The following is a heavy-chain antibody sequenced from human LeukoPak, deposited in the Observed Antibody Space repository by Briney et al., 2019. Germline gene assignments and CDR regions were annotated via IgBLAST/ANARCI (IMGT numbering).Heavy chain of an antibody. V-gene: IGHV4-34*01. CDR1: GGSFSGYY. CDR2: INHSGSA. Sequence: SETLSLTCAVYGGSFSGYYWSWICQPPGKGLEWIGEINHSGSANYNPSLKSRVTISVDTSKNQFSLKLISVTAADTAVYYCARLMVRGVISYYYYYMDVWGKGTTVTISS. J-gene: IGHJ6*03. D-gene: IGHD3-10*01. CDR3: ARLMVRGVISYYYYYMDV.